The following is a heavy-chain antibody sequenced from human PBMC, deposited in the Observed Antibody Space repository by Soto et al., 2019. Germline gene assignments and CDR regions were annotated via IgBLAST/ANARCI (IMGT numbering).Heavy chain of an antibody. J-gene: IGHJ4*02. CDR3: ARYSGKYQGPIDY. V-gene: IGHV3-30*03. D-gene: IGHD1-26*01. Sequence: QVQLVESGGGVVQPGRSLRLSCAASGFTFSHYGIHWVRQAPGKGLEWLAVISYDGSNKHYADSVKGRFTVSRDNSKNTLYLQTNSLRAEDTAVYFCARYSGKYQGPIDYWGQGPLVTVSS. CDR2: ISYDGSNK. CDR1: GFTFSHYG.